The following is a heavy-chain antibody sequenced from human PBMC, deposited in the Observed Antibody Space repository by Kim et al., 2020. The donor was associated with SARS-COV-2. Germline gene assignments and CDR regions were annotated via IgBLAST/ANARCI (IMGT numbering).Heavy chain of an antibody. CDR1: GFTFGDSA. D-gene: IGHD3-10*01. CDR2: IRSTTYRGTT. Sequence: GGSLRLSCFASGFTFGDSAMSWFRQAPGKGLEWVSFIRSTTYRGTTEYAASVKGRFTMSRDDSRSIAYLQMSSLKTEDTGVYYCARAQYHHDSVSYYLNAFDVWGQGTVVTVSS. J-gene: IGHJ3*01. CDR3: ARAQYHHDSVSYYLNAFDV. V-gene: IGHV3-49*03.